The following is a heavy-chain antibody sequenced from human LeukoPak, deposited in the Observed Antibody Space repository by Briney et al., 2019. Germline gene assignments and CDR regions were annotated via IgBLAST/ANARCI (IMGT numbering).Heavy chain of an antibody. V-gene: IGHV3-11*01. CDR2: ISSSGSTI. D-gene: IGHD3-9*01. Sequence: NPGGSLRLSCAASGFTFSDYYMSWIRQAPGKGLEWVSYISSSGSTIYYADSVKGRFTISRDNSKNTLYLQMNSLRAEDTAVYYCAKDARSGDYDILTGPPDYWGQGTLVTVSS. CDR3: AKDARSGDYDILTGPPDY. CDR1: GFTFSDYY. J-gene: IGHJ4*02.